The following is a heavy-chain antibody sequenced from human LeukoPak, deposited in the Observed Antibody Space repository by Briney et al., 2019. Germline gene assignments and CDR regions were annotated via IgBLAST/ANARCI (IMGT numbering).Heavy chain of an antibody. Sequence: GGSLRLSCTASGFSFSTYAMSWVRQAPGKGLEWVSAVSSSALSTYYADSVKGRFTISRDNSRNTLYLQLSSLRAEDTAVYYCVGSRRAVPSLSYPRNFDYWGQGTLVTVSS. J-gene: IGHJ4*02. CDR3: VGSRRAVPSLSYPRNFDY. D-gene: IGHD1-26*01. V-gene: IGHV3-23*01. CDR2: VSSSALST. CDR1: GFSFSTYA.